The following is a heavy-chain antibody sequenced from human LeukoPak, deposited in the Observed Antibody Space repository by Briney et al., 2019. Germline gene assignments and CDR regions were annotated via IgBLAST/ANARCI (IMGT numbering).Heavy chain of an antibody. CDR3: ARGFDYYDSSGYSLDI. CDR2: IDTNSGGT. V-gene: IGHV1-2*02. Sequence: ASLKGSSKTSLYTLTAASMHRVRQAPPQEREWRGGIDTNSGGTNYAQKFQGRVTMTRDTSFSTAYMELSRLRSDDTAVYYCARGFDYYDSSGYSLDIWGQGTLVTVSS. J-gene: IGHJ3*02. CDR1: LYTLTAAS. D-gene: IGHD3-22*01.